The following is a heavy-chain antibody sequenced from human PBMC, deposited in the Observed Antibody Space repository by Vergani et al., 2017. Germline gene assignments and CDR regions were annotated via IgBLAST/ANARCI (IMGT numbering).Heavy chain of an antibody. J-gene: IGHJ4*02. CDR2: IRRSSSTI. D-gene: IGHD2-21*01. CDR3: AILCRDVFRSICVCPLGY. Sequence: EVQLVESGGGLVQPGGSLRLSCAASGSTFSSYAMNWVRQAPGKGLEWVSDIRRSSSTIYYADSVKGRFTISRDNAKNSLHLQMNNLRAEDTAVYYCAILCRDVFRSICVCPLGYWRQGALVSLSS. CDR1: GSTFSSYA. V-gene: IGHV3-48*01.